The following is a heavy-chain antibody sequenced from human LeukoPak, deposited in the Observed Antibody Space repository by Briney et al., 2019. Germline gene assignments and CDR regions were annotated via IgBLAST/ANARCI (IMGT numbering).Heavy chain of an antibody. CDR2: MNPNSGNT. J-gene: IGHJ4*02. CDR3: ARDRSTGYEPPGY. V-gene: IGHV1-8*03. Sequence: ASVKVSCKASGYTFTSYDINWVRQATGQGLEWMGWMNPNSGNTGYAQKFQGRVTITRNTSISTAYMELSSLRSDDTAVYYCARDRSTGYEPPGYWGQGTLVTVSS. CDR1: GYTFTSYD. D-gene: IGHD5-12*01.